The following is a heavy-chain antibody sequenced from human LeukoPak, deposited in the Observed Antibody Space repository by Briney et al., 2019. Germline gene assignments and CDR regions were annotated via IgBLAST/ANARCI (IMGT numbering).Heavy chain of an antibody. CDR3: AKDMNNPFAILTGKGDAFDI. J-gene: IGHJ3*02. CDR1: GFTFSSYA. V-gene: IGHV3-9*01. CDR2: ISWNSGSI. D-gene: IGHD3-9*01. Sequence: GGSLTLSCAASGFTFSSYAMSWVRQSPGKGLEWVSGISWNSGSIGYADSVKGRFTISRDNAKNSLYLQMNSLRAEDTAWYYCAKDMNNPFAILTGKGDAFDIWGQGTMVTVSS.